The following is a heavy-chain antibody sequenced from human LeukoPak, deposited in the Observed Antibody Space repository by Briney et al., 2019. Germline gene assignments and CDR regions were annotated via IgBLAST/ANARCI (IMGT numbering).Heavy chain of an antibody. CDR1: GYTFTGYY. J-gene: IGHJ4*02. Sequence: ASVKVSCKASGYTFTGYYIHWVQQAPGQGLEWMGWINPNSGGTNYAQKFQGRVTMTRDRSINTAYMDLRSLTYDDTAVYYCARDKPAEAALDFWGQGTLVTVSS. V-gene: IGHV1-2*02. CDR3: ARDKPAEAALDF. CDR2: INPNSGGT.